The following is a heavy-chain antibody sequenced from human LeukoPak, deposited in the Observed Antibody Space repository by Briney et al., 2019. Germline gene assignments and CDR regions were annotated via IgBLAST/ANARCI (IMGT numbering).Heavy chain of an antibody. CDR2: IKQDGSEK. V-gene: IGHV3-7*04. CDR3: ARDSSGYHWPTSPGVFDY. D-gene: IGHD3-22*01. CDR1: GFTFSSYW. J-gene: IGHJ4*02. Sequence: GGSLRLSCAASGFTFSSYWMSWVRQAPGKGLEWVANIKQDGSEKYYVDSVKGRFTISRDNAKNSLYLQMNSLRAEDTAVYYCARDSSGYHWPTSPGVFDYWGQGTLVTVSS.